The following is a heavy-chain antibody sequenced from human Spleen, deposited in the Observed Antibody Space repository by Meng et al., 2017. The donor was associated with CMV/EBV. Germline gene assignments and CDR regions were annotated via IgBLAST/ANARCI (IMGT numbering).Heavy chain of an antibody. Sequence: TCTAYGGSFSVYYSSWIRQPPGKGLEWIGEINHSGSTNYNPSLKSRVTISVDTSKNQFSLKLSSVTAADTAVYYCTRGNTALWDSDSWGQGTLVTVSS. CDR2: INHSGST. V-gene: IGHV4-34*01. D-gene: IGHD3-10*01. CDR3: TRGNTALWDSDS. CDR1: GGSFSVYY. J-gene: IGHJ4*02.